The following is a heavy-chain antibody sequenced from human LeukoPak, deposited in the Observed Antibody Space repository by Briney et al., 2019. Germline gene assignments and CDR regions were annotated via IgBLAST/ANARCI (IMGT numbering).Heavy chain of an antibody. Sequence: SETLSLTCAVYGGSFSGYYWSWTRQPPGKGLEWIGEINHSGSTNYNPSLKSRVTISVDTSKNQFSLKLSSVTAADTAVYYCASGTSVDFDYWGQGTLVTVSS. CDR3: ASGTSVDFDY. V-gene: IGHV4-34*01. CDR2: INHSGST. CDR1: GGSFSGYY. D-gene: IGHD3-10*01. J-gene: IGHJ4*02.